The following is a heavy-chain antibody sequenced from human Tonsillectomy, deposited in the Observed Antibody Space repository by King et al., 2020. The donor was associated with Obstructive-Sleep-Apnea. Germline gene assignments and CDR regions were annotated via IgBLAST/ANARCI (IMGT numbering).Heavy chain of an antibody. D-gene: IGHD3-10*01. Sequence: VQLQQWGAGLLKPSETLSLTCAVYGGSFSGYYWSWIRQPPGKGLEWIGEINHSGSTNYNPSLKSRVTISVDTSKNQFSPKLSSLNAADTAVYYCARDNYCGSGSYQNWFDPWGQGTLVTVSS. CDR3: ARDNYCGSGSYQNWFDP. J-gene: IGHJ5*02. V-gene: IGHV4-34*01. CDR1: GGSFSGYY. CDR2: INHSGST.